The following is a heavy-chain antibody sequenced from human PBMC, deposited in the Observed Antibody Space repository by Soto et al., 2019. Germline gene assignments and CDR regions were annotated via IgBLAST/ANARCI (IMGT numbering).Heavy chain of an antibody. J-gene: IGHJ4*02. CDR2: INPNSGGT. CDR1: GYTFTGYY. CDR3: ARASVAGLYYYDSSGYYSD. Sequence: ASVKVSCKASGYTFTGYYMHWVRQAPGQGLEWMGWINPNSGGTNYAQKFQGRVTMTRDTSISTAYMELSRLRSDDTAVYYCARASVAGLYYYDSSGYYSDWGQGTLVTVSS. D-gene: IGHD3-22*01. V-gene: IGHV1-2*02.